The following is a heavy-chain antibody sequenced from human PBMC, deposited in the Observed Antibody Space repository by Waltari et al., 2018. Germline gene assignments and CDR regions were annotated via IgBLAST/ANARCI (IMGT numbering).Heavy chain of an antibody. V-gene: IGHV3-74*03. CDR1: DFFFTDYW. J-gene: IGHJ4*02. CDR2: MKTDGTSI. Sequence: EVQLVNSGGGLVQPGGSLRLSCAASDFFFTDYWLDWVRQAPGKGLVWVTRMKTDGTSITDADSVKSRITMSRDSAKNTYYEQMNSQRGEDTAVYYCTRNPGYWGQGTLVTVSS. CDR3: TRNPGY.